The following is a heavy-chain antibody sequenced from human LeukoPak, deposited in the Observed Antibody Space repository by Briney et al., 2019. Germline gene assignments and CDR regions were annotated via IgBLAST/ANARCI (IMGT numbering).Heavy chain of an antibody. D-gene: IGHD4-23*01. Sequence: APVKVSCKASGYTFTGYYMHWVRQAPGQGLEWMGWINPNSGGTNYAQKFQGRVTMTRDTSISTAYMELSRLRSDDTAVYYCARVVFGGSDDYYFDYWGQGTLVTVSS. CDR3: ARVVFGGSDDYYFDY. CDR2: INPNSGGT. CDR1: GYTFTGYY. J-gene: IGHJ4*02. V-gene: IGHV1-2*02.